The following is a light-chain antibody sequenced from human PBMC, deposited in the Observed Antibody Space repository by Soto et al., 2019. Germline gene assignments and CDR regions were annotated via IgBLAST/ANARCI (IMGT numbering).Light chain of an antibody. Sequence: QSVLAQPASVSGSPGQSIAISCTGTSSDFGAYDYVSWYQQFPDKPPKLLIYSNNQRPSGVPDRFSGSKSGTSASLAISGLQSEDEADYYCAAWDDSLNGWVFGGGTQLTVL. CDR1: SSDFGAYDY. CDR3: AAWDDSLNGWV. CDR2: SNN. V-gene: IGLV1-44*01. J-gene: IGLJ3*02.